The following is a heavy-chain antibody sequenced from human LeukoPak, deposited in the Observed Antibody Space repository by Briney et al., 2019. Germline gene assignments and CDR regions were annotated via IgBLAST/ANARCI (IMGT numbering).Heavy chain of an antibody. CDR1: GFTFTSYG. V-gene: IGHV3-30*02. Sequence: GGSLRLSCVVSGFTFTSYGVHWVRQAPGKGLEWVAFIRHDGSYKDYADSVKGRFTISRDNSKNTLYLQMNSLRAEDTAVYYCAKVRGYSYGLIYWGQGTLVTVS. CDR3: AKVRGYSYGLIY. D-gene: IGHD5-18*01. J-gene: IGHJ4*02. CDR2: IRHDGSYK.